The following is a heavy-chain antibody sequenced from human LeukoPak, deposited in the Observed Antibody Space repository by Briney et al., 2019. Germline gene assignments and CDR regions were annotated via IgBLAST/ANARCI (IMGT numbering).Heavy chain of an antibody. V-gene: IGHV1-18*01. CDR1: GYTFTSYG. J-gene: IGHJ4*02. Sequence: ASVKVSCKASGYTFTSYGTSWVRQAPGQGLEWMGWISAYNGNTNYAQKLQGRVTMTTDTSTSTAYMELRSLRSDDTAVYYCARVRPYYDILTGYYTDWGQGTLVTVSS. D-gene: IGHD3-9*01. CDR3: ARVRPYYDILTGYYTD. CDR2: ISAYNGNT.